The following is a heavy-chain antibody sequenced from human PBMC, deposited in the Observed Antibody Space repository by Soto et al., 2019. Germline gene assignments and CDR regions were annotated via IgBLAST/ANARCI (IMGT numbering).Heavy chain of an antibody. V-gene: IGHV4-59*08. CDR1: GGSISSYY. Sequence: SETLSLTCTVSGGSISSYYWSWIRQPPGKGLEWIGYIYYSGSTNYNPSLKSRVTISVDTSKNQFSVKLSSVTAADTAVYYCARLRPDYGGNYYFDYWGQGTLVTVSS. CDR2: IYYSGST. J-gene: IGHJ4*02. D-gene: IGHD4-17*01. CDR3: ARLRPDYGGNYYFDY.